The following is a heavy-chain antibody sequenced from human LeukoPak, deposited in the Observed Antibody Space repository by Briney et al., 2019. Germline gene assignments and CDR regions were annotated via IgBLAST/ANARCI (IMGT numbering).Heavy chain of an antibody. CDR2: INHSGST. CDR1: RFTFDNYA. D-gene: IGHD3-22*01. J-gene: IGHJ5*02. V-gene: IGHV4-34*01. Sequence: GSLRLSCAASRFTFDNYAMSWVRQPPGKGLEWIGEINHSGSTNYNPSLKSRVTISVDTSKNQFSLKLSSVTAADTAVYYCARQKSARYYYDSSGYGNWFDPWGQGTLVTVSS. CDR3: ARQKSARYYYDSSGYGNWFDP.